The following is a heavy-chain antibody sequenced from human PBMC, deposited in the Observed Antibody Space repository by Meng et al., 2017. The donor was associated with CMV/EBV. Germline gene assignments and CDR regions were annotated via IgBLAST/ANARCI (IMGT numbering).Heavy chain of an antibody. V-gene: IGHV3-74*01. Sequence: FTFSRYWMHWVRQAPGKGLVWVSRINSDGSSTSYADSVKGRFTISRDNAKNTLYLQMNSLRAEDTAVYYCARGGDVLLWFGEFHLDYWGQGTLVTVSS. J-gene: IGHJ4*02. CDR3: ARGGDVLLWFGEFHLDY. CDR1: FTFSRYW. CDR2: INSDGSST. D-gene: IGHD3-10*01.